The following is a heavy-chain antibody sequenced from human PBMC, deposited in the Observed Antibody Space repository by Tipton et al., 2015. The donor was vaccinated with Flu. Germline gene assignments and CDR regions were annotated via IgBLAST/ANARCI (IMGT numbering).Heavy chain of an antibody. J-gene: IGHJ6*02. CDR3: ARGGVTAVGTPSIGMDV. Sequence: TLSLTCTVSGGSISSSSYYWGWIRQTPGKGLEWIGSIYYIGSAYYNPSLKSRVSISIDTSKNQFSLKLSSVTAADTAVYYCARGGVTAVGTPSIGMDVWGQGTMVTVSS. CDR2: IYYIGSA. D-gene: IGHD6-13*01. V-gene: IGHV4-39*07. CDR1: GGSISSSSYY.